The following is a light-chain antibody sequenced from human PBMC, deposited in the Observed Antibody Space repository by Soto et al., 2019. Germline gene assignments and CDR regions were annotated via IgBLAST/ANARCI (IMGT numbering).Light chain of an antibody. CDR2: KAS. V-gene: IGKV1-12*01. Sequence: DIQMTQSPSALSASVEDRVTITCEASQDISDVLNWYQQQPGKAPKVLIYKASSLHGPVPSRFSGSRSGTDFTLTISSLQPEDFATYFCQQGKSLPLTFGGGTKVDIK. CDR3: QQGKSLPLT. CDR1: QDISDV. J-gene: IGKJ4*01.